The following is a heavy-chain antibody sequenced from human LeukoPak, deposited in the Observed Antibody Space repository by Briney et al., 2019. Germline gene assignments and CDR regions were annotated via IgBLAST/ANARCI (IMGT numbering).Heavy chain of an antibody. CDR2: IYYSGST. V-gene: IGHV4-39*01. J-gene: IGHJ4*02. Sequence: SETLSLTCTVSGGSISSSSYYWGWIRQPPGKGLEWIGSIYYSGSTYYNPSLKSRVTISVDTSKNQFSLKLSSVTAADTAEYYCARQYYYDSSGYYPSFDYWGQGTLVTVSS. CDR1: GGSISSSSYY. D-gene: IGHD3-22*01. CDR3: ARQYYYDSSGYYPSFDY.